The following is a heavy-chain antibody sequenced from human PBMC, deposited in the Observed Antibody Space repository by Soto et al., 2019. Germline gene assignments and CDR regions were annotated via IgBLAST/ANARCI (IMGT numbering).Heavy chain of an antibody. V-gene: IGHV1-18*01. Sequence: SVQGSCKGAGCTFSNYGITWVGPGPGQPLEWLGWISLYSDGTSYAQKFRFRVSMTTGTSTTTAYMELRSLRSDDTAVYYCARVVPGAEAWFGPWGQGTLVTVSS. CDR1: GCTFSNYG. CDR2: ISLYSDGT. J-gene: IGHJ5*02. CDR3: ARVVPGAEAWFGP.